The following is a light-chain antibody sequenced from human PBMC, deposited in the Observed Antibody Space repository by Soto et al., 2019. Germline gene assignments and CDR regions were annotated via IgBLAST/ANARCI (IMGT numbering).Light chain of an antibody. CDR2: CXS. Sequence: EVAMTQSPATLPVSPGERATLPXRARESFSVNFAWHQQEPGXAPRXXXACXSTMATGSPARLSGSGSGTEFTLPISSLHSEDLAVYYCQQYKDGTRTFGGGTKVDIK. V-gene: IGKV3-15*01. J-gene: IGKJ4*02. CDR1: ESFSVN. CDR3: QQYKDGTRT.